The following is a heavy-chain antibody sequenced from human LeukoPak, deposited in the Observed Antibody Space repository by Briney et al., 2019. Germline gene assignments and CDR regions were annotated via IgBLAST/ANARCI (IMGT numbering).Heavy chain of an antibody. V-gene: IGHV4-59*08. CDR3: ASSSAMVTHSFDY. CDR2: IYYSGNT. J-gene: IGHJ4*02. Sequence: SETLSLTCAVSGGSISSYYWSWVRQPPGKGREWIGYIYYSGNTNYNPSLKSRVNISVDTSKNQFSLKLSSVTAADTAVYYCASSSAMVTHSFDYWGQGTLVTVSS. D-gene: IGHD5-18*01. CDR1: GGSISSYY.